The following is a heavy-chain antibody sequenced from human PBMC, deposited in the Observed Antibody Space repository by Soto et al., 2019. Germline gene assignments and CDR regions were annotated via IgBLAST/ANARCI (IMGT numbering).Heavy chain of an antibody. Sequence: VQLVESGGGVVQPGRSLRLSCAASGFIFSTYNMHWVRQAPGKGLEWVAVISFDGTNKYYADSVRGRFTISRDNSQNTLYLQMNSLRAEDTAVYYCSRGYYPKYYYYAMDVWGQGTTVTVSS. J-gene: IGHJ6*02. CDR1: GFIFSTYN. D-gene: IGHD3-10*01. V-gene: IGHV3-30-3*01. CDR2: ISFDGTNK. CDR3: SRGYYPKYYYYAMDV.